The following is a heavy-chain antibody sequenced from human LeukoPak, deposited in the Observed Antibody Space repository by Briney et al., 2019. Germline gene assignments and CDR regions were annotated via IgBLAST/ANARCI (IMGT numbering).Heavy chain of an antibody. Sequence: SETLSLTCTVSGGSISSGYYWGWIRQPPGKGLEWIGSIYHSGSTYYNPSLKSRVTISVDTSKNQFSLKLSSVTAADTAVYYCARESGYMQRWGQGTLVTVSS. CDR2: IYHSGST. D-gene: IGHD5-18*01. CDR3: ARESGYMQR. V-gene: IGHV4-38-2*02. CDR1: GGSISSGYY. J-gene: IGHJ4*02.